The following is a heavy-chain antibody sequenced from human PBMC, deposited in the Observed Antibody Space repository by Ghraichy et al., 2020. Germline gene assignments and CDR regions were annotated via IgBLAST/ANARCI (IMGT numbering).Heavy chain of an antibody. CDR2: IDSSSSYI. J-gene: IGHJ3*01. CDR3: ARDPGYCSGGRCFPDAFDL. Sequence: GGSLRLSCEASGLTFSSYRMSWVRQAPGKGLEWVSFIDSSSSYIYYADSVNGRFTVSRDNTKNSLYLQMNSLRAEDTAMYYCARDPGYCSGGRCFPDAFDLWGQGTMVTVSS. CDR1: GLTFSSYR. V-gene: IGHV3-21*01. D-gene: IGHD2-15*01.